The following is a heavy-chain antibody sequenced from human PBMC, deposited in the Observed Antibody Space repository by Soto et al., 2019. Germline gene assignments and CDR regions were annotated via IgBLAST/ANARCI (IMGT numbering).Heavy chain of an antibody. CDR2: IIPIFGTA. CDR3: ARDPGGTTLFRFDP. V-gene: IGHV1-69*13. J-gene: IGHJ5*02. CDR1: GGTFSSYA. D-gene: IGHD1-7*01. Sequence: ASVKVSCKASGGTFSSYAISWVRQAPGQGLEWMGGIIPIFGTANYAQKFQGRVTITADESTSTAYMELSSLRSEDTAVYYCARDPGGTTLFRFDPWGQGTLVTVSS.